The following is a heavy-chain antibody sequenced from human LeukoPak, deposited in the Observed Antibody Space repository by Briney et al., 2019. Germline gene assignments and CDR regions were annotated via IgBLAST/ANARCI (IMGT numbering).Heavy chain of an antibody. Sequence: GGSLRLSCAASGFTFSSYEMNWVRQAPGKGLEWVSYISSSGSTIYYADSVKGRFTISRDNAKNSLYLQMNSLRAEDTAVYYCARDAGCGGDCYIDYWGQGTLVTVSS. J-gene: IGHJ4*02. V-gene: IGHV3-48*03. CDR2: ISSSGSTI. CDR3: ARDAGCGGDCYIDY. CDR1: GFTFSSYE. D-gene: IGHD2-21*02.